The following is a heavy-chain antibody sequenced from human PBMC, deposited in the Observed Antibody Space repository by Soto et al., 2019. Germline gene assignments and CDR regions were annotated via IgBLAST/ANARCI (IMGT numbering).Heavy chain of an antibody. CDR3: ARVGLRWYFDF. CDR2: IHRSGAT. Sequence: QVQLQESGPGLVKPSGTLSLTCDVSSGSMSSGHWWSWVRQPPGKGLEWVGHIHRSGATSYNPSLWSRVTISLDESKNQFSLKLSSVTAADTAVYYCARVGLRWYFDFWGRGTLVTVSS. V-gene: IGHV4-4*02. CDR1: SGSMSSGHW. J-gene: IGHJ2*01. D-gene: IGHD3-16*01.